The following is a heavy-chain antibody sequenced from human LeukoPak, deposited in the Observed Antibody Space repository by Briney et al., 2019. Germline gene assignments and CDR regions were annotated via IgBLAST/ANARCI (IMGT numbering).Heavy chain of an antibody. CDR1: GFPFSTFW. J-gene: IGHJ4*02. V-gene: IGHV3-7*04. CDR2: INQDGSEK. CDR3: TGETYYFDL. Sequence: GGSLRLSCAVSGFPFSTFWMSWVRQAPGKGLEWVANINQDGSEKYYVDSVRGRFAISRDNDKNSLYLQMNSLRPEDTAMYYCTGETYYFDLWGQGALVTVSS.